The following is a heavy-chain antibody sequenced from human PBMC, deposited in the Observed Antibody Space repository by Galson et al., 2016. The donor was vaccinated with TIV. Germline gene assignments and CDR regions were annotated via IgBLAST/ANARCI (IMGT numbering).Heavy chain of an antibody. J-gene: IGHJ4*02. CDR1: RFSFNTYW. D-gene: IGHD5-18*01. V-gene: IGHV3-21*06. Sequence: SLRLSCAASRFSFNTYWMSWLRQAPGKGLEWVASVSSSGRFMYYADSVKGRFTISKDNAKNSLNLQMNSLSVEDTAVYYCAKVKGDGEYSYGAFDFWGQGTQVTVSS. CDR2: VSSSGRFM. CDR3: AKVKGDGEYSYGAFDF.